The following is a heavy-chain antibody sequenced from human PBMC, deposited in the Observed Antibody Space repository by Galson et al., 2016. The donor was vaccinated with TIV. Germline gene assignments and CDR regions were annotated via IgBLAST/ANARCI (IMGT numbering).Heavy chain of an antibody. CDR1: GASISTSSNY. J-gene: IGHJ3*02. V-gene: IGHV4-39*01. CDR3: ARRQQWLGGSFDI. CDR2: IFYSGNT. D-gene: IGHD6-19*01. Sequence: ETLSLTCTVSGASISTSSNYWVWVRQPPGKGLEWIATIFYSGNTYYNPSLKSRVTISLDTSKRQFSLRVRSVTAADTAVYYCARRQQWLGGSFDIWGQGTMVSVSS.